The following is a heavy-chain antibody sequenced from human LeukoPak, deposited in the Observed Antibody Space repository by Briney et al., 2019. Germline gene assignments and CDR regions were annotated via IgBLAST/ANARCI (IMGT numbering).Heavy chain of an antibody. CDR3: ARDLADRWLGPDWYFDL. J-gene: IGHJ2*01. D-gene: IGHD6-19*01. V-gene: IGHV1-46*01. CDR2: INPSGGST. CDR1: GYTFTSYY. Sequence: ASVEVSCKASGYTFTSYYTHWVRQAPGQGLEWMGIINPSGGSTSYAQKFQGRVTMTRDTSTSTVYMELSSLRSEDTAVYYCARDLADRWLGPDWYFDLWGRGTLVTVSS.